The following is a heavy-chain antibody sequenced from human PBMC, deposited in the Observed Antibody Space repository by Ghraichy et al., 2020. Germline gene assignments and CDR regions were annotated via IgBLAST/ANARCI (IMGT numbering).Heavy chain of an antibody. CDR1: GFTFSSYD. V-gene: IGHV3-13*01. CDR3: ARDVYYHDGSFYLRYLDL. D-gene: IGHD3-22*01. J-gene: IGHJ2*01. CDR2: IGTAGDA. Sequence: GGSLRLSCAASGFTFSSYDMHWVRQGPGKGLEWVSGIGTAGDANYPGSVKSRFTISRENAKNSFYLQKNNLRAGDTAVYFCARDVYYHDGSFYLRYLDLWGRGALVTVSS.